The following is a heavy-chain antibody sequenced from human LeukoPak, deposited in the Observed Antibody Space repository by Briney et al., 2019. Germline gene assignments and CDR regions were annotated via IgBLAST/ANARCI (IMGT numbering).Heavy chain of an antibody. CDR3: ARFSTFAWGAWGDAFDV. Sequence: SETLSLTCTIYGGSCGDYYWSWIRQPPGMGLEWIGEINHGGSTNYNPSLMSRVIVSRNTSNNQFSLIVTSVTAADTAVYYCARFSTFAWGAWGDAFDVWGRGTVVSVSS. D-gene: IGHD7-27*01. V-gene: IGHV4-34*01. J-gene: IGHJ3*01. CDR2: INHGGST. CDR1: GGSCGDYY.